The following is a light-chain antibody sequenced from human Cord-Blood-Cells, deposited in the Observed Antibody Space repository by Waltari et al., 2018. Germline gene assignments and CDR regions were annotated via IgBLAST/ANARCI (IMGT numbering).Light chain of an antibody. V-gene: IGLV2-8*01. J-gene: IGLJ1*01. Sequence: QSALTQPPSASGSPGQSVTISCTGTSSDVGGYNYVSWYHQHPGKAPKLKIYEGSTRPAVVPDRFSGSKSGNTASRTVSGLQAEDEADYYCSSYAGSNNVFGTGPKVTVL. CDR1: SSDVGGYNY. CDR2: EGS. CDR3: SSYAGSNNV.